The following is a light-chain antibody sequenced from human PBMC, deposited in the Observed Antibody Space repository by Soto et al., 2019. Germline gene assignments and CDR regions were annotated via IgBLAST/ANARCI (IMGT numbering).Light chain of an antibody. CDR1: RSSIGSNS. J-gene: IGLJ3*02. V-gene: IGLV1-47*02. Sequence: QSVLTQPPSASGTPGQRVTISCSGSRSSIGSNSVYWYQQLPGTAPKLIISYNDQRPSGVPARFSGSKSGTSASLAISGRRAEDEADYYGAAWDDILGGGVFGGGTKLTVL. CDR3: AAWDDILGGGV. CDR2: YND.